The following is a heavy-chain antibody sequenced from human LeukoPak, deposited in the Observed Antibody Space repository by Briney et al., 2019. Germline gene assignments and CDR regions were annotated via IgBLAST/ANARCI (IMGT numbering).Heavy chain of an antibody. CDR1: GYTFTGYY. CDR2: INPNSGGT. J-gene: IGHJ3*02. Sequence: ASVKVSCKASGYTFTGYYMHWVRQAPGQGLEWMGWINPNSGGTNYAQKVQGRVTMTRDTSISTAYMELSRLRSDDTAVYYCARSYGEADAFDIWGQGTMVTVSS. V-gene: IGHV1-2*02. CDR3: ARSYGEADAFDI. D-gene: IGHD3-10*01.